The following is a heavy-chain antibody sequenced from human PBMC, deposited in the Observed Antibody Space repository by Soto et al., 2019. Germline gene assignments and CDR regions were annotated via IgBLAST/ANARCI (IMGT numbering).Heavy chain of an antibody. D-gene: IGHD2-21*02. V-gene: IGHV4-30-4*08. Sequence: SCSVVCGNSRDDGYHWTCKKKSPGKGLEWIGYIYYSGSIFYNPSFKSRVTISVDTSKNQFSLQLSSVTAADTAVYFCSRGDDGGDRDDSGLGVCGQGTTVTVSS. CDR3: SRGDDGGDRDDSGLGV. J-gene: IGHJ6*02. CDR2: IYYSGSI. CDR1: CGNSRDDGYH.